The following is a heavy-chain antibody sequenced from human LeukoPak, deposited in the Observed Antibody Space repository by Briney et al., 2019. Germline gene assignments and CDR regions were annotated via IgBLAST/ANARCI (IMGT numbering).Heavy chain of an antibody. Sequence: PSETLSLTCTVSGCSISSDYWSWIRQPPGKELVGIGYIDYSGSTTYNPSLKSRVTISVDTSKNQFSLKLSSVTAADTAVYYCARLGGYSYGYCYYYMDVWGKGTTVTVSS. CDR2: IDYSGST. CDR1: GCSISSDY. V-gene: IGHV4-59*01. CDR3: ARLGGYSYGYCYYYMDV. D-gene: IGHD5-18*01. J-gene: IGHJ6*03.